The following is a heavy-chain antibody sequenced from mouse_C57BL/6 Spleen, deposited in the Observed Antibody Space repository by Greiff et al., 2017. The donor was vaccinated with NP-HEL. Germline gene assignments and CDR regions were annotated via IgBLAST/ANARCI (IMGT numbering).Heavy chain of an antibody. D-gene: IGHD1-1*01. Sequence: VQLQQPGAELVRPGTSVKLSCKASGYTFTSYWMHWVKQRPGQGLEWIGVIDPSDSYTNYNQKFKGKATLTVDTSSSTAYMQLSSLTSEDSAVYYCARRTTGPYFDYWGQGTTLTVSS. J-gene: IGHJ2*01. V-gene: IGHV1-59*01. CDR1: GYTFTSYW. CDR2: IDPSDSYT. CDR3: ARRTTGPYFDY.